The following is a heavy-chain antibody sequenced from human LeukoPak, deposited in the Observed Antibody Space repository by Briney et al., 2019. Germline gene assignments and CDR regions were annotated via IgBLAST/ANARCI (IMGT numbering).Heavy chain of an antibody. J-gene: IGHJ6*04. V-gene: IGHV4-34*01. CDR1: GGSLSGHY. CDR2: INHSGST. CDR3: ARGLAFSSSMVDV. D-gene: IGHD6-6*01. Sequence: SETLSLTCAVYGGSLSGHYWSWIRQPPGKGLEWIGEINHSGSTNYNPSLKSRVTISVDTSKNQFSLKLSSVTAADTAVYYCARGLAFSSSMVDVWGKGTTVTDSS.